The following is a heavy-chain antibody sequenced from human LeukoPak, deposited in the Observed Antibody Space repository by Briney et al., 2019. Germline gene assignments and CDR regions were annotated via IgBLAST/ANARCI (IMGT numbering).Heavy chain of an antibody. D-gene: IGHD2-15*01. V-gene: IGHV4-61*02. Sequence: SQTLSLTCTVSGGSISSGSYYWSWIRQPAGKGLEWIGRTCTSGSTNYNPSLKSRVTISVDTSKNQFSLKLSSVTAADTAVYYCAREPIVVVVAATKLYYYYYYMDVWGKGTTVTISS. CDR1: GGSISSGSYY. CDR3: AREPIVVVVAATKLYYYYYYMDV. J-gene: IGHJ6*03. CDR2: TCTSGST.